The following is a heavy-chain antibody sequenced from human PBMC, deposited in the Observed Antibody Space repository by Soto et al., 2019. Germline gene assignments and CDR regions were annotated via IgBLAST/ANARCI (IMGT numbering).Heavy chain of an antibody. J-gene: IGHJ5*02. V-gene: IGHV4-59*01. Sequence: SEALSLTCTVSGGSIISYYWSWILQPPGKGLEWIGYIYYSGSTNYNPSLKSRVTISVDTSKNQFSLKLSSVTAADTAVYYCARERVGVDVSTVTENWFDAWGQGTLVTVSS. CDR1: GGSIISYY. CDR3: ARERVGVDVSTVTENWFDA. D-gene: IGHD5-18*01. CDR2: IYYSGST.